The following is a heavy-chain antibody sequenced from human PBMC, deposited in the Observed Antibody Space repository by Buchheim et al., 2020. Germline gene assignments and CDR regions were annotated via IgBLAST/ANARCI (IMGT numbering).Heavy chain of an antibody. D-gene: IGHD3-22*01. V-gene: IGHV3-30-3*01. CDR3: ARDHFITMIVVVIKHWYFDL. Sequence: QVQLVESGGGVVQPGRSLRLSCAASGFTFSSYAMHWVRQAPGKGLEWVAVISYDGSNKYYADSVKGRFTISRDNSKNTLYLQMNSLRAEDTAVYYCARDHFITMIVVVIKHWYFDLWGRGTL. CDR2: ISYDGSNK. CDR1: GFTFSSYA. J-gene: IGHJ2*01.